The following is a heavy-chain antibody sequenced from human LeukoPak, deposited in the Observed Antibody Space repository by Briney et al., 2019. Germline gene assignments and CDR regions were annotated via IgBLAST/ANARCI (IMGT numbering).Heavy chain of an antibody. D-gene: IGHD1-26*01. J-gene: IGHJ3*02. Sequence: GGSLRLSCAASGFTVSGNYISWVRQAPGKGLEWVSVIYTSGSTYYTDSVKGRFTVSRDNSNNTVYLQMNSLRAEDTAVYYCARGGSYLSAFDIWGQGTMVTVSS. V-gene: IGHV3-53*01. CDR3: ARGGSYLSAFDI. CDR1: GFTVSGNY. CDR2: IYTSGST.